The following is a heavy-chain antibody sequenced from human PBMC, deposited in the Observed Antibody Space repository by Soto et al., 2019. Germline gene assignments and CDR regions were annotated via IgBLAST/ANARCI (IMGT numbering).Heavy chain of an antibody. J-gene: IGHJ4*02. V-gene: IGHV1-18*04. CDR3: ARVRGTYYDFWSGYYPFDY. CDR1: GYTFTSYG. Sequence: QVQLVQSGAEVKKPGASVKVSCKASGYTFTSYGISWVRQAPGQGLEWMGWISAYNGNTNYAQKLQGRVTMTTDTSTSTAYLELRSLRSDDTAVYYCARVRGTYYDFWSGYYPFDYWGQGTLVTVSS. D-gene: IGHD3-3*01. CDR2: ISAYNGNT.